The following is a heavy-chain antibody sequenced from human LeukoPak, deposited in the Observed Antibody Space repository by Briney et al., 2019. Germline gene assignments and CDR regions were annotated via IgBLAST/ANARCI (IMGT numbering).Heavy chain of an antibody. CDR3: ARDLRAGAADP. V-gene: IGHV3-33*01. Sequence: PGRSLRLSCAASGFTFSSCGMHWVRQAPGKGLEWVAVMWYDGSNKYYADSVKGRFTISRDNSKNTLYLQMNSLRAEDTAVYYCARDLRAGAADPWGQGTLVTVSS. CDR2: MWYDGSNK. CDR1: GFTFSSCG. J-gene: IGHJ5*02. D-gene: IGHD1-26*01.